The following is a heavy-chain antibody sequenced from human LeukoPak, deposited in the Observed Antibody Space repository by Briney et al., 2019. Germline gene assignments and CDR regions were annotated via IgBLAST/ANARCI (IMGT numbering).Heavy chain of an antibody. D-gene: IGHD6-19*01. Sequence: ASVKVSCKASGYTFTGYYMHWGRQAPGQGLEWMGWINPNSGGTNYAQKFQGRVTMTRDTSISTAYMELSRLRSDDTAVYYCARGPPNSAQWLVLGYFDYWGQGTLVTVSS. CDR1: GYTFTGYY. CDR2: INPNSGGT. CDR3: ARGPPNSAQWLVLGYFDY. J-gene: IGHJ4*02. V-gene: IGHV1-2*02.